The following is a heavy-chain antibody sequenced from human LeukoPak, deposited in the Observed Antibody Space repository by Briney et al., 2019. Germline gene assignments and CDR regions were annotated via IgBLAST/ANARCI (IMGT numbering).Heavy chain of an antibody. J-gene: IGHJ4*02. V-gene: IGHV1-2*02. D-gene: IGHD3-16*01. Sequence: ASVKVSYKASGYTFNVYYMHWVRQAPGQGREWMGWINPNGGGTKYVQKFQGRVTMTRDTSISTAYMELSRLRSDDTAVYYCASGSLASYFDHWGQGTLVTVSS. CDR3: ASGSLASYFDH. CDR2: INPNGGGT. CDR1: GYTFNVYY.